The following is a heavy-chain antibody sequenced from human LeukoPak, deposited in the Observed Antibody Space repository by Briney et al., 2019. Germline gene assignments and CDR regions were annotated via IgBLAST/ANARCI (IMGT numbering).Heavy chain of an antibody. CDR3: AKDLSYTSGASDR. J-gene: IGHJ5*02. CDR2: ITDDGYNT. CDR1: GFTFSAFA. Sequence: GGSLRLSCAASGFTFSAFATTWVRQAPGKGLEWVSTITDDGYNTYSADSVKGRITFSRDNSKNTLSLQLRSLRAEDTAVYYCAKDLSYTSGASDRWGQGTLVTVSS. D-gene: IGHD6-19*01. V-gene: IGHV3-23*01.